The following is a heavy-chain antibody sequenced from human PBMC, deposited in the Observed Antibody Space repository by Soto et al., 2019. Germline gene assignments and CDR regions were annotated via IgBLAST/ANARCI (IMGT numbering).Heavy chain of an antibody. Sequence: GGSLRLSCAASGFTFSSYAMHWVRQAPGKGLEWVAVISYDGSNKYYADSVKGRFTISRDNSKNTLYLQMNSLRAEDTAVYYCARDHRQQLNYYYGMDVWGKGTTVTVSS. D-gene: IGHD6-13*01. CDR3: ARDHRQQLNYYYGMDV. J-gene: IGHJ6*04. V-gene: IGHV3-30-3*01. CDR2: ISYDGSNK. CDR1: GFTFSSYA.